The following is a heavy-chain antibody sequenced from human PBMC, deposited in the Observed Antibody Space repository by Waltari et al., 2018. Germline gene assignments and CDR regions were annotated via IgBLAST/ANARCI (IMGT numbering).Heavy chain of an antibody. J-gene: IGHJ6*02. V-gene: IGHV4-4*07. D-gene: IGHD3-16*01. CDR3: ARDNPLYYATFGHYYYGMDV. Sequence: QVQLQESGPGLVKPSETLSLTCRVSRGPIPGYYWSWIRQPAGKGLEWIGRIHFAGSTNKNPSVTSRLTMLVDTSKNQVSLKLTSVTAADTAIYYCARDNPLYYATFGHYYYGMDVWGQGTTVTVSS. CDR1: RGPIPGYY. CDR2: IHFAGST.